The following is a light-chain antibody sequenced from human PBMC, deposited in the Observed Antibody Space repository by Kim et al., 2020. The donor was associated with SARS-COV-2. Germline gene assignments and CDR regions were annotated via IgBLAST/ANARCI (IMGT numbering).Light chain of an antibody. Sequence: SASVGDRVTITCRASQAISVYLNWYQQKSGKAPKHLIYDASTLQTGVPSRFSGSGSGTDFTFTITSLQPEDVGTYYCQQYNDLLQTFGQGTKLEI. J-gene: IGKJ2*01. V-gene: IGKV1-33*01. CDR2: DAS. CDR3: QQYNDLLQT. CDR1: QAISVY.